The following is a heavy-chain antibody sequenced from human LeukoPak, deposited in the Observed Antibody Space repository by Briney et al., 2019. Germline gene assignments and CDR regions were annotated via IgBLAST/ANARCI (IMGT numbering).Heavy chain of an antibody. J-gene: IGHJ4*02. D-gene: IGHD5-12*01. CDR2: ISYDGSNK. CDR3: ARDGVRYSGYDTYYFDY. CDR1: GFTLSSYA. Sequence: PGGSLRLSCAASGFTLSSYAMHWVRQAPGKGLEWVAVISYDGSNKYYADSVKGRFTISRDNSKNTLYLQMNSLRAEDTAVYYCARDGVRYSGYDTYYFDYWGQGTLVTVSS. V-gene: IGHV3-30*04.